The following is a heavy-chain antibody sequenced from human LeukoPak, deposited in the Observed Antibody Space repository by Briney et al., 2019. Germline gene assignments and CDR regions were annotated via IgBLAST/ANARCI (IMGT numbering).Heavy chain of an antibody. V-gene: IGHV4-4*07. CDR3: ARQGYTASYYFLDY. J-gene: IGHJ4*02. Sequence: SETLSLTCTVSGDSLRRYYLGWVRQPAGKGLEWIGRIYSTGTTFYNPSLKTRLTISIDTSKNQFSLRLTSVIAADTAVYYCARQGYTASYYFLDYWGQGTLVTVSS. CDR1: GDSLRRYY. CDR2: IYSTGTT. D-gene: IGHD1-26*01.